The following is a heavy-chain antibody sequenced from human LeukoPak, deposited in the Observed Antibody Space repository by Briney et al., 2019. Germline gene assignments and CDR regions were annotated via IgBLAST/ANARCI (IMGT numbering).Heavy chain of an antibody. J-gene: IGHJ3*02. CDR2: ISYDGSNK. CDR3: ARDFGDAFDI. CDR1: GFTFSSYE. V-gene: IGHV3-30*04. D-gene: IGHD3-3*01. Sequence: GGSLRLSCAASGFTFSSYEMNWVRQAPGKGLEWVAVISYDGSNKYYADSVKGRFTISRDNSKNTLYLQMNSLRAEDTAVYYCARDFGDAFDIWGQGTMVTVSS.